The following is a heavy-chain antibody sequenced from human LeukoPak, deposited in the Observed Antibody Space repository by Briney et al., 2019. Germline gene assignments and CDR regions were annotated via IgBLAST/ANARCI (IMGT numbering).Heavy chain of an antibody. CDR1: GYTFTNFD. Sequence: GASVKVSCKASGYTFTNFDINWVRQAPGQGLECMGWMNPVSGNAGSAQKFQGRVTLTRDMSISTAYMELSSLRSDDTAFYYCARAPMGTAALYWGQGTLVTVSS. CDR2: MNPVSGNA. D-gene: IGHD2-2*01. V-gene: IGHV1-8*01. J-gene: IGHJ4*02. CDR3: ARAPMGTAALY.